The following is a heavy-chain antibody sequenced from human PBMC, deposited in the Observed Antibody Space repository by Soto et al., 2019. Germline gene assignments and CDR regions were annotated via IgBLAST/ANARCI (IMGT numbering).Heavy chain of an antibody. J-gene: IGHJ4*02. V-gene: IGHV3-23*01. Sequence: ESGGGLVQPGGSLRLSCVASRFTFTSYAMSWVRQAPGKGLEWDAAISASGGATIHADSVKGRLTISRDNSKNTLYLQMNSLRAEDTAVYYCAKDVEGGSLFRGAFDYWGQGTQVTVSS. D-gene: IGHD1-26*01. CDR2: ISASGGAT. CDR1: RFTFTSYA. CDR3: AKDVEGGSLFRGAFDY.